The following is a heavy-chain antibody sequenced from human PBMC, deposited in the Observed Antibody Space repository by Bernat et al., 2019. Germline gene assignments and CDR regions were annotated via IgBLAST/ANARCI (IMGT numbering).Heavy chain of an antibody. CDR1: GFTFSSYA. CDR2: ISGSGGST. V-gene: IGHV3-23*01. J-gene: IGHJ4*02. D-gene: IGHD6-19*01. Sequence: EVQLLESGGGLVQPGGSLRLSCAASGFTFSSYAMSWVRQAPGKGLEWVSAISGSGGSTYSGDSVKGRYTISRDNSKNTLYLQMNSLRAEDTAVYYCAKSPLPAKQWLARIRGGIDYWGQGTLVTVSS. CDR3: AKSPLPAKQWLARIRGGIDY.